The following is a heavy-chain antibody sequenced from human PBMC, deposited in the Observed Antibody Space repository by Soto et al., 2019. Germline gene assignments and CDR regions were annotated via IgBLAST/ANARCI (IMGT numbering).Heavy chain of an antibody. CDR3: ARSFSLWFGEFLFDY. J-gene: IGHJ4*02. D-gene: IGHD3-10*01. CDR1: GYTFTSYA. Sequence: ASVKISCKASGYTFTSYAMHWVRQAPGQRLEWMGWINAGNGNTKYSQKFQGRVTITRDTSASTAYTELSSLRSEDTAVYYCARSFSLWFGEFLFDYWGKGTLVTVSS. V-gene: IGHV1-3*01. CDR2: INAGNGNT.